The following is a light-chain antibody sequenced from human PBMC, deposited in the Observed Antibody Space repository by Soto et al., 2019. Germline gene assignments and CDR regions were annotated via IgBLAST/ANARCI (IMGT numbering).Light chain of an antibody. J-gene: IGKJ4*01. CDR3: QQFSSYPLT. CDR1: QSVSSSD. CDR2: GAS. V-gene: IGKV3-20*01. Sequence: DIVLTQSPGTLSLSPGERATLSCRASQSVSSSDLAWYQQKPGQAPRLLIYGASSRASGIPDKFSGSGSGTDFTLTISRLEPEDFAVYYCQQFSSYPLTFGGGTKVDIK.